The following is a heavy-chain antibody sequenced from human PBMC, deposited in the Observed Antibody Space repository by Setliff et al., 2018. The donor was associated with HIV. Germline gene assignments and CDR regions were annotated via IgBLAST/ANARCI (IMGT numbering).Heavy chain of an antibody. CDR3: ARDRGSGTCRGCDYMDV. CDR2: VRFDGDYE. Sequence: GGSLRLSCAASGFTFSSYGVYWVRQSPGKGPEWMAFVRFDGDYEYYAESVKGRFTVSRDNSKNTLYLQMNSLRDEDTAVYYCARDRGSGTCRGCDYMDVWGKGTTVTVSS. D-gene: IGHD3-3*01. CDR1: GFTFSSYG. V-gene: IGHV3-30*02. J-gene: IGHJ6*03.